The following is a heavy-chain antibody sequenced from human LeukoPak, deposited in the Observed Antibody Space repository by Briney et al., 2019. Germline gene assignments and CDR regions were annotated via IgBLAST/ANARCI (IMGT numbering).Heavy chain of an antibody. D-gene: IGHD3-16*01. CDR1: GFSFSRSW. V-gene: IGHV3-7*01. J-gene: IGHJ4*02. CDR2: INQGGSVK. CDR3: AKLLGDVTTFDY. Sequence: GESLRLPCGAFGFSFSRSWMTWVRQAPGKGLEWVASINQGGSVKHYMDSVKGRFTISRDNSKNSVFLQMNSLRAEDTAVYYCAKLLGDVTTFDYWGQGTLVTVSS.